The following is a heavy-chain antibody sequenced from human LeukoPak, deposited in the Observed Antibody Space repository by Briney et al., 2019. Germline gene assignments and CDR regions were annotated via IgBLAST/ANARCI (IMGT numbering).Heavy chain of an antibody. J-gene: IGHJ5*02. CDR3: ARDRGAGYKSNWFDP. Sequence: PSETLSLTCTVSGGSISSGDYYWSWIRQPPGKGLEWMGYIYYSGSTYYNPSLKSRVTISVDTSKNQFSLKLSSVTAADTAVYYCARDRGAGYKSNWFDPWGQGTLVTVSS. D-gene: IGHD5-24*01. CDR1: GGSISSGDYY. V-gene: IGHV4-30-4*08. CDR2: IYYSGST.